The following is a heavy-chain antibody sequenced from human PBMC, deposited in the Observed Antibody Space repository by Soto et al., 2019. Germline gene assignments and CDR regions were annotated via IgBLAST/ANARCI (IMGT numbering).Heavy chain of an antibody. V-gene: IGHV4-39*01. Sequence: SETLSLTCTVSGGSISSSSYYWGWIRQPPGKGLEWIGSIYYSGSTYYNPSLKSRVTISVDTSKNQFSLKLSSVTAADTAVYYCASPPAAYFDYWGQGTLVTVSS. D-gene: IGHD6-25*01. CDR2: IYYSGST. CDR1: GGSISSSSYY. CDR3: ASPPAAYFDY. J-gene: IGHJ4*02.